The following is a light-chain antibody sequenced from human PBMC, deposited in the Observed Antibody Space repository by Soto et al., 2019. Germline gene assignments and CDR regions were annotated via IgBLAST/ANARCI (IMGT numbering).Light chain of an antibody. CDR1: QSLLFSSNNKNY. V-gene: IGKV4-1*01. CDR3: QQYYSPPLS. CDR2: WAS. J-gene: IGKJ4*01. Sequence: DIVMTQSPDSLAVSLGERATINCKSSQSLLFSSNNKNYLAWYQQKGGQPPKLLIYWASTRESGVPDRFSGSGSGTDFTLTITSLQAEDVAVYHCQQYYSPPLSFGGGTKVEIK.